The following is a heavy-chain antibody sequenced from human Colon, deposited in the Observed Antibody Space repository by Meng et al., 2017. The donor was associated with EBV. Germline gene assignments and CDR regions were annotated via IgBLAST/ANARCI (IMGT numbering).Heavy chain of an antibody. J-gene: IGHJ5*02. CDR1: GGSISSGDYY. CDR2: IYYSGST. V-gene: IGHV4-30-4*01. D-gene: IGHD4-17*01. Sequence: QVQLPESGPGLVQPSQTLSLTCTVSGGSISSGDYYWSWIRQPSGKGLEWIGYIYYSGSTYSNASLKSRVTISIDRSKNQFSLKLSSVTAADTAVYYCARDRKHYGERGWFDLWGQGTLVTVSS. CDR3: ARDRKHYGERGWFDL.